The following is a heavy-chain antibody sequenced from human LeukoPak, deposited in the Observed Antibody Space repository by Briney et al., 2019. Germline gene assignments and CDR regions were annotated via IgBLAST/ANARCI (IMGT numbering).Heavy chain of an antibody. CDR2: IYYSGST. D-gene: IGHD3-3*01. Sequence: SETLSVNCTVSGGSISSGDYYWSWIRQPPGKGLEWIGYIYYSGSTYYNPSLKSRVTISVDTSKNQFSLKLSSVTAADTAVYYCARASPLTISGVVTHFDYWGQGTLVTVSS. V-gene: IGHV4-30-4*08. CDR3: ARASPLTISGVVTHFDY. J-gene: IGHJ4*02. CDR1: GGSISSGDYY.